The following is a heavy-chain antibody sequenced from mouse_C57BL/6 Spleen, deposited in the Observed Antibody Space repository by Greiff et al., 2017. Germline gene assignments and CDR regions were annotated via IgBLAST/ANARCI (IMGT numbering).Heavy chain of an antibody. D-gene: IGHD2-2*01. Sequence: EVQLKESGPGLAKPSQSLSLPCSVTGYSITGDYWNWIRKFPGNKLEYMGDISYSGSTYNNPSRKSRNSISRDTSKNQYYLQLNSVTTEDTATYYCARDIDGYDGYYAIDYWGQGTSVTVSS. J-gene: IGHJ4*01. CDR3: ARDIDGYDGYYAIDY. CDR2: ISYSGST. CDR1: GYSITGDY. V-gene: IGHV3-8*01.